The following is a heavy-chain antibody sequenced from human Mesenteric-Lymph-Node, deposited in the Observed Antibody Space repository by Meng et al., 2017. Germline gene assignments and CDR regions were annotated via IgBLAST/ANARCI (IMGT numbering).Heavy chain of an antibody. D-gene: IGHD6-19*01. J-gene: IGHJ4*02. CDR3: ARAEPSLLVAGSLDFGY. CDR2: INHRGTI. CDR1: GGSFTGYY. V-gene: IGHV4-34*01. Sequence: SETLSLTCAIYGGSFTGYYWSWIRQAPGKRLEWIGEINHRGTINYNPSLKSRVTISADTSKNQFSLKLSSVTAADTAVYYCARAEPSLLVAGSLDFGYWGQGTLVTVSS.